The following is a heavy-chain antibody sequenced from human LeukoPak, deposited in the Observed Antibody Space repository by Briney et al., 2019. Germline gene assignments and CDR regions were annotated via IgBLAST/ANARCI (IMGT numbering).Heavy chain of an antibody. CDR3: AKVAHYYGSGSYYEYYFDY. V-gene: IGHV3-74*01. Sequence: GGSLRLSCAASGFTFSDYWMHWISQGPGKGLVWVSHISTDGSTTAYAGSVKGRFTVSRDNAKNTLYLQMISLRAEDTAVYYCAKVAHYYGSGSYYEYYFDYWGQGTLVTVSS. D-gene: IGHD3-10*01. CDR1: GFTFSDYW. J-gene: IGHJ4*02. CDR2: ISTDGSTT.